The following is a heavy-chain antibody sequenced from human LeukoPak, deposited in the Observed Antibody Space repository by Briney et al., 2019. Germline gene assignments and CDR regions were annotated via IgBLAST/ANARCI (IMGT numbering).Heavy chain of an antibody. J-gene: IGHJ6*03. V-gene: IGHV1-46*01. CDR2: INPSGGST. Sequence: GASVKVSCKASGYTFTSYYMHWVRQAPGQGLGWMGIINPSGGSTSYAQKFQGRVTMTRDMSTSTVYMELSSLRSEDTAVYYCASTTPYYYYMDVWGKGTTVTVSS. CDR1: GYTFTSYY. CDR3: ASTTPYYYYMDV. D-gene: IGHD4-17*01.